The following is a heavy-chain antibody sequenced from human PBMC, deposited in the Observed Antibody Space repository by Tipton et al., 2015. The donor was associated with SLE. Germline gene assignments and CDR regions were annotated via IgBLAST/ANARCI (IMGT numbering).Heavy chain of an antibody. J-gene: IGHJ4*02. V-gene: IGHV1-3*01. Sequence: QSGAEVKKPGASVKVSCKASGYTFTSYAMHWVRRDPGQRLEWMGWINAGNGNTKYSQKFQGRVTITRDTSASTAYMELSSLRSEDTAVYYCARVLNCSSTSCSFDYWGQGTLVTVSS. CDR1: GYTFTSYA. CDR3: ARVLNCSSTSCSFDY. CDR2: INAGNGNT. D-gene: IGHD2-2*01.